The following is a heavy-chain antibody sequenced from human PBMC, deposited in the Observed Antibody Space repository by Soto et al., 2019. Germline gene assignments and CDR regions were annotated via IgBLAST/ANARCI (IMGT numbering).Heavy chain of an antibody. CDR1: GYTFTSYG. J-gene: IGHJ4*02. CDR3: ARELYSSGWYGPGDY. V-gene: IGHV1-18*01. Sequence: QVQLVQSGAEVKKPGASVKVSRKASGYTFTSYGISWVRQAPGQGLEWMGWISAYNGNTNYAQKLQGRVTMTTDTSTSTTYMELRSLRSDDTAVYYCARELYSSGWYGPGDYWGQGTLVTVSS. CDR2: ISAYNGNT. D-gene: IGHD6-19*01.